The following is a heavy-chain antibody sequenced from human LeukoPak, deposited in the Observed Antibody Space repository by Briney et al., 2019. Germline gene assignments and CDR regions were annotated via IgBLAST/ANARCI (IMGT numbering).Heavy chain of an antibody. CDR3: AKLSSVSSQDFDY. V-gene: IGHV3-23*01. CDR1: GFTSSTYA. Sequence: GGSLRLSCAASGFTSSTYAMTWVRQAPGKGLDWVSVISNGGVSTYYADSVKGRFTISRDNSKNTLYLKMNSLRAEDTALYYCAKLSSVSSQDFDYWGQGTLVTVSS. D-gene: IGHD2-2*01. J-gene: IGHJ4*02. CDR2: ISNGGVST.